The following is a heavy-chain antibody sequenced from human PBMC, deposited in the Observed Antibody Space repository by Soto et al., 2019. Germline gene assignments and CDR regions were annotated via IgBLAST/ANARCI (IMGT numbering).Heavy chain of an antibody. J-gene: IGHJ4*02. Sequence: PGGSLRLSCVGSGFSFRKYAMNWVRQAPGKGLEWVSGISGSGGSGRGFYADPVKGRFTISRDNPKNTLYLEMNSLRAEDTAVYYCAKDLDDYSSAIDFWGQGTLVTVSS. V-gene: IGHV3-23*01. CDR1: GFSFRKYA. CDR2: ISGSGGSGRG. D-gene: IGHD4-4*01. CDR3: AKDLDDYSSAIDF.